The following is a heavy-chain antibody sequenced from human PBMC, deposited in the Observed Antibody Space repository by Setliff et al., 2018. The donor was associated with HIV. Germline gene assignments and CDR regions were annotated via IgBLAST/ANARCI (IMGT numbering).Heavy chain of an antibody. CDR3: ATVRRYYYDSSGQEYFQH. J-gene: IGHJ1*01. CDR1: GYTLTELS. V-gene: IGHV1-24*01. D-gene: IGHD3-22*01. CDR2: ISAYNGHT. Sequence: GASVKVSCKVFGYTLTELSIHWVRQAPGQGLEWMGWISAYNGHTNYTQKFQGRVTMTEDTSTDTAYMELSSLRSEDTAVYYCATVRRYYYDSSGQEYFQHWGQGTLVTVSS.